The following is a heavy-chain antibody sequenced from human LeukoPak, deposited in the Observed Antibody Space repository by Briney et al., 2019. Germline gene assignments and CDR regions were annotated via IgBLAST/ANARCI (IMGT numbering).Heavy chain of an antibody. CDR1: EFTFSDYW. J-gene: IGHJ3*02. V-gene: IGHV3-7*01. CDR2: IKPDGSDK. Sequence: PGGSLRLSCAASEFTFSDYWMTWVRQAPGKGLEWVANIKPDGSDKNYEDSVKGRFTVSRDNARNSLYLQMNSLRAEDTAMYYCAREVWAAFDIWGQGKMVTVSS. CDR3: AREVWAAFDI. D-gene: IGHD7-27*01.